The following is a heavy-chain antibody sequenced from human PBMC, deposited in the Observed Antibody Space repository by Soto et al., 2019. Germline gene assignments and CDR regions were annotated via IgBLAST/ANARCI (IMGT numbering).Heavy chain of an antibody. J-gene: IGHJ3*02. CDR3: ASDRGSYYKAWPRNAFDI. CDR1: GGTFSSYA. V-gene: IGHV1-69*13. CDR2: IIPIFGTA. Sequence: ASVKGSFKASGGTFSSYAISWVRQAPGQGLEWMGGIIPIFGTANYGQKFQGRGTITADESTSTAYMELSSLRSEDTAVYYCASDRGSYYKAWPRNAFDIWGQGTMVTFSS. D-gene: IGHD1-26*01.